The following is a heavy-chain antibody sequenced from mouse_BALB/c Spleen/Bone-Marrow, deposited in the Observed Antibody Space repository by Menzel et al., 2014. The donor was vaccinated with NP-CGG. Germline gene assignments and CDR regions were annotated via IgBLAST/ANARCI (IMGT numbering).Heavy chain of an antibody. CDR1: GFTFXSFG. J-gene: IGHJ2*01. V-gene: IGHV5-17*02. D-gene: IGHD2-14*01. Sequence: VQLKESGGGLVQPGGSRKLSCAAPGFTFXSFGMHWVRQAPEKGLEWVAYISSGSSTIYYADTVKGRFTISRDNPKNTLFLRMTSLRSEDTAMYYCARDVPLYDVGYFDYWGQGTTLTVSS. CDR2: ISSGSSTI. CDR3: ARDVPLYDVGYFDY.